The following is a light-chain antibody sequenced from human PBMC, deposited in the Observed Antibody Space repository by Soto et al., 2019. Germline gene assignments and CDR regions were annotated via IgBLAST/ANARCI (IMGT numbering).Light chain of an antibody. Sequence: IVMTQSPASLSASVGDRVTITCRASQGISSYLAWYQQKPGKAPKLLIYEASTLQSGVPSRFSGSYSGTDFTLTIGSLQPEDFAAYYCLQDFKYPRTFGQGTKVDIK. J-gene: IGKJ1*01. CDR1: QGISSY. V-gene: IGKV1-6*02. CDR3: LQDFKYPRT. CDR2: EAS.